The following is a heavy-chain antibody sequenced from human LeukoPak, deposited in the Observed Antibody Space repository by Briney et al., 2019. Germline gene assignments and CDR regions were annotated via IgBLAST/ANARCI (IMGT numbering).Heavy chain of an antibody. CDR3: AKGRALVGGTTRSYDS. CDR1: GFTFSSYS. CDR2: ISGSGGDT. Sequence: GGSLRLSCAASGFTFSSYSMSWVRQAPGKGLEWVSVISGSGGDTFYADSVKGRFTISKDSSKNTLYLQMNSLRVEDTAVYYCAKGRALVGGTTRSYDSWGQGTLVTVSS. V-gene: IGHV3-23*01. J-gene: IGHJ5*02. D-gene: IGHD1-26*01.